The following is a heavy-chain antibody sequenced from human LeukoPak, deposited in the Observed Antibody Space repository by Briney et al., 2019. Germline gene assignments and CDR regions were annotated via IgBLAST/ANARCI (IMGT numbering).Heavy chain of an antibody. CDR1: GFTFSSYA. CDR3: AKDWYYDFWSGYFDY. V-gene: IGHV3-23*01. CDR2: ISGSGGST. Sequence: GGSLRLSCAASGFTFSSYAMSWVRQAPGKGLEWVSAISGSGGSTYYADSVKGRFTISRDNSKNTLYLQMNSLRAEDTAVYYCAKDWYYDFWSGYFDYWGQGTLVTVSS. J-gene: IGHJ4*02. D-gene: IGHD3-3*01.